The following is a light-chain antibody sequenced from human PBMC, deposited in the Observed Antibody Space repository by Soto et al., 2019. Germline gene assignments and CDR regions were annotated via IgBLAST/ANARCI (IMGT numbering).Light chain of an antibody. V-gene: IGKV3-20*01. J-gene: IGKJ1*01. CDR2: GAS. CDR1: QSISSNF. CDR3: QQYGGSPRT. Sequence: EIVLTQSPGTLSLSAGEGATLSCMASQSISSNFLAWYQQKRGQAPRLLIHGASNRATGIPDRFSGSGSGTDFTLTITRLEPEDFAVYYCQQYGGSPRTFGQGTKVDIK.